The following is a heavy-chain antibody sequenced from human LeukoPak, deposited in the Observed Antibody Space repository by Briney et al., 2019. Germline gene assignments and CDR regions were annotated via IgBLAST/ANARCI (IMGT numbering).Heavy chain of an antibody. CDR2: ISSSGSYI. CDR1: GFTFSSYS. D-gene: IGHD2-15*01. J-gene: IGHJ4*02. Sequence: GGSLRLSCAASGFTFSSYSMNWVRQAPGKGLEWVSSISSSGSYIYYADSVKGRFTISRDNAKNSLYLQMNSLRAEDTAVYYCARAHLYCSGGSCYSDYRGQGTLVTVSS. CDR3: ARAHLYCSGGSCYSDY. V-gene: IGHV3-21*01.